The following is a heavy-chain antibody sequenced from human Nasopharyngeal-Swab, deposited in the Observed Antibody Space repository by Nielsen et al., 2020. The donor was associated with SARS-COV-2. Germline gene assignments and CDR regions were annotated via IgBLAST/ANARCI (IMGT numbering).Heavy chain of an antibody. V-gene: IGHV4-38-2*02. CDR2: IYYSGST. Sequence: SETLSLTCTVSGYSISSGYYWGWIRQPPGKGLEWIGYIYYSGSTNYNPSLKSRVTISVDTSKNQFSLKLSSVTAADTAVYYCARHHYDFWSGYYEGYFDYWGQGTLVTVS. CDR3: ARHHYDFWSGYYEGYFDY. D-gene: IGHD3-3*01. CDR1: GYSISSGYY. J-gene: IGHJ4*02.